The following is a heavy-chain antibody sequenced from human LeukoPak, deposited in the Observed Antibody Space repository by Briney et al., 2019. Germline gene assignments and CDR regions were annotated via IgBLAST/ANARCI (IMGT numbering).Heavy chain of an antibody. Sequence: ASVKVSCKASGYTFNDYHIHWVRQAPGQGLEWMGWISPNSGGTNYAQNFQGRVTMTRDTSISTASMELSSLRSDDTAVYYCARGCRSSSCYTSGSDYWGQGTLVTVSP. D-gene: IGHD2-2*02. CDR3: ARGCRSSSCYTSGSDY. CDR1: GYTFNDYH. CDR2: ISPNSGGT. J-gene: IGHJ4*02. V-gene: IGHV1-2*02.